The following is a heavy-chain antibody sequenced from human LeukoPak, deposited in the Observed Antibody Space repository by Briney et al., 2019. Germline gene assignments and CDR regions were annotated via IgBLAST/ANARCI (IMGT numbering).Heavy chain of an antibody. J-gene: IGHJ3*02. V-gene: IGHV4-61*02. D-gene: IGHD3-3*01. CDR3: ARGGDFWSGNAFDI. Sequence: SETLSLTCTVSGGSISSGSYSWSWIRPPAGKGLEWIGRIYTSGSTNYTPSLKSPVTISVNTSKNQFSLKLRSVTAADTAVYYCARGGDFWSGNAFDIWGQGTMVTVSS. CDR1: GGSISSGSYS. CDR2: IYTSGST.